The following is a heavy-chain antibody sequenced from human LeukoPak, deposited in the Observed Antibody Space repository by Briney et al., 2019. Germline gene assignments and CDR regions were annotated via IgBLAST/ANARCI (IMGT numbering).Heavy chain of an antibody. Sequence: SGPTLFHPTPPLTLTCTFSGFSLSTSGMCVSWIRQPPGKALEWHARIDWDDDKYYSTSLKTRLTISKDTSKNQVVLTMTNMDPVDTATYYCARIRADTAMVIDYWGQGTLVTVSS. D-gene: IGHD5-18*01. CDR1: GFSLSTSGMC. J-gene: IGHJ4*02. V-gene: IGHV2-70*11. CDR2: IDWDDDK. CDR3: ARIRADTAMVIDY.